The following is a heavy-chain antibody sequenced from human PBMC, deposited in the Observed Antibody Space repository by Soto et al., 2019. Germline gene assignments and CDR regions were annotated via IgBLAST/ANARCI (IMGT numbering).Heavy chain of an antibody. CDR3: ATSRGFWSGLLFDY. V-gene: IGHV1-24*01. Sequence: ASVKVSCKVSGYTLTELSMHWVRQAPGKGLEWMGGFDPEDGETIYAQKFQGRVTMTEDTSTDTAYMELSSLRSEDTAVYYCATSRGFWSGLLFDYWGQGTLVTVSS. CDR1: GYTLTELS. J-gene: IGHJ4*02. CDR2: FDPEDGET. D-gene: IGHD3-3*01.